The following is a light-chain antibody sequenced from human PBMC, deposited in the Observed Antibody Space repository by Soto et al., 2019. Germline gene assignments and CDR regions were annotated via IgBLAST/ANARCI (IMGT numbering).Light chain of an antibody. V-gene: IGKV1-6*01. J-gene: IGKJ4*01. CDR3: QQDYSYPLT. Sequence: AIQMTQSPSSLSASVGDRVTITCRASQAIKKDLGWYQQKPGKAPNLLIYASSTLQSGVPSRFSGSGSGTDFTLTISSLQPGDFATYFCQQDYSYPLTFGGGTKVELK. CDR1: QAIKKD. CDR2: ASS.